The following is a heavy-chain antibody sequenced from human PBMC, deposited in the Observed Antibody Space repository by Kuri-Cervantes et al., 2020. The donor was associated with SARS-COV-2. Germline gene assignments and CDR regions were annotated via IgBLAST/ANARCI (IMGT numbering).Heavy chain of an antibody. CDR3: ARESTAANLGAFDI. CDR1: GFTFSSYA. V-gene: IGHV3-30-3*01. CDR2: ISYDGSNK. J-gene: IGHJ3*02. Sequence: GESLKISCAASGFTFSSYAMHWVRQAPGKGLEWVAVISYDGSNKYYADSVKGRLTISRDNSKNTLYLQMNSLRAEDTAVYYCARESTAANLGAFDIWGQGTMVTVSS. D-gene: IGHD6-6*01.